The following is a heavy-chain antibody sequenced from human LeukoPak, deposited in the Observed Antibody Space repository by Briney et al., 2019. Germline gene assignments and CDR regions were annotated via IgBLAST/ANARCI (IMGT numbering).Heavy chain of an antibody. J-gene: IGHJ3*02. Sequence: PGGSLRLSCAASGFTFSSYWMSWVRQAPGKGLEWVSEIYSDGTTYYAASVKGRFGISRDNSKNTVDLQMNSLRAEDTAVYYCARDLREHGVFDIWGQGTMVTVSS. CDR3: ARDLREHGVFDI. CDR2: IYSDGTT. CDR1: GFTFSSYW. V-gene: IGHV3-53*01. D-gene: IGHD1-26*01.